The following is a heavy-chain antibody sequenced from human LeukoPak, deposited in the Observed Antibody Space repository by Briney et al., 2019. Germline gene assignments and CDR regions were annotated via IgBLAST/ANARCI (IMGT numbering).Heavy chain of an antibody. CDR3: ARDGPAVVVDSSGYNSYYFDY. CDR1: GGSISSYY. D-gene: IGHD3-22*01. J-gene: IGHJ4*02. V-gene: IGHV4-4*07. CDR2: IYTSGST. Sequence: SETLSLTCTVSGGSISSYYWSWIRQPAGKGLEWIGRIYTSGSTNYNPSLKSRVTMSVDTSKNQFSLKLSSVTAADTAVYYCARDGPAVVVDSSGYNSYYFDYWGQGTLVTVSS.